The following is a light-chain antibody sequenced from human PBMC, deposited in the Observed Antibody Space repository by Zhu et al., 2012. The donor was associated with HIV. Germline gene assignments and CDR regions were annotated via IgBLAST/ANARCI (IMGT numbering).Light chain of an antibody. CDR1: QVISSS. J-gene: IGKJ2*01. CDR3: QQYYTIPYT. Sequence: DIQMTQSPSSLSASVGDRVTITCRASQVISSSLAWYQQKSGKAPSLLVYGAFVMQNGVPSRFSGSGSGTDYTLTISSLQPEDFSAYFCQQYYTIPYTFGQGTKLEI. V-gene: IGKV1-NL1*01. CDR2: GAF.